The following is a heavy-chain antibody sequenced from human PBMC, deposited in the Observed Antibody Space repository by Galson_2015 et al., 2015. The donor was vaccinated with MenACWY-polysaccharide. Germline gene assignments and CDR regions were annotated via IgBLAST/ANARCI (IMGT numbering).Heavy chain of an antibody. Sequence: SLRLSCAASGFTFSNAWMSWVRQAPGKGLEWVGRIKSKTDGGTTDYAAPVKGRFTISRYDSKNTLYLQMNSLKTEDTSLYYCNMWQLDPNYWYFDLWGRGTLVTVSS. CDR2: IKSKTDGGTT. V-gene: IGHV3-15*01. CDR1: GFTFSNAW. CDR3: NMWQLDPNYWYFDL. D-gene: IGHD6-6*01. J-gene: IGHJ2*01.